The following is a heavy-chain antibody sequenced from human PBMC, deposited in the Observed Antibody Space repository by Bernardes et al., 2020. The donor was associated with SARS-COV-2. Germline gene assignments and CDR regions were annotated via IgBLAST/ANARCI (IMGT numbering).Heavy chain of an antibody. CDR3: ARALDDGYNPPYWYFDL. V-gene: IGHV4-59*01. CDR2: IYYTGST. D-gene: IGHD5-12*01. CDR1: GGSISSYF. J-gene: IGHJ2*01. Sequence: SETLSLTCTVSGGSISSYFWTWIRQPPGKGLEWIGYIYYTGSTNYNPSLKTRVTMSVDMSKNQFSLNLSSVTTADTAVYYCARALDDGYNPPYWYFDLWGRGTLVTVSS.